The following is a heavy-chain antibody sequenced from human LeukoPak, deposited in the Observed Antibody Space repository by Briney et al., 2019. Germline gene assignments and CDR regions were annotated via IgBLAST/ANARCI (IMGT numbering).Heavy chain of an antibody. J-gene: IGHJ4*02. Sequence: GGSLRLSCAASGFTFSDHYMSWIRQAPGKGLEWVSYISSSGSTIYYADSVKGRFTISRDNAKNSLYLQMNSLRAEDTAVYYCATKSYSGSYRTDFWGQGTLVTVSS. CDR2: ISSSGSTI. D-gene: IGHD1-26*01. V-gene: IGHV3-11*01. CDR3: ATKSYSGSYRTDF. CDR1: GFTFSDHY.